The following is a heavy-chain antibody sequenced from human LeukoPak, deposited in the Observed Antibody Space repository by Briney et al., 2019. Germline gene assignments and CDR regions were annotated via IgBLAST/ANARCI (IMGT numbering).Heavy chain of an antibody. J-gene: IGHJ4*02. CDR2: MNPNSGNT. V-gene: IGHV1-8*01. D-gene: IGHD3-22*01. CDR1: GYTFTSYD. Sequence: ASVKVSCKASGYTFTSYDINWARQATGQGLEWMGWMNPNSGNTGYAQKFQGRVTMTRNTSISTAYMELSSLRSEDTAVYYCASPSTYYYDSSGYSFDYWGQGTLVTVSS. CDR3: ASPSTYYYDSSGYSFDY.